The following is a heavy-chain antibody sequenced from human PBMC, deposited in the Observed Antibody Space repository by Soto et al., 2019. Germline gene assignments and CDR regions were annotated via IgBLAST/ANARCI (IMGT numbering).Heavy chain of an antibody. CDR3: ARVTRVVSDYYYYYGMDV. Sequence: ASVEVCCKASGYTFTSYYIHWVRQAPGQGLEWMGIINPSGGSTSYAQKFQGRVTMTRDTSTSTVYMELSSLRSEDTAVYYCARVTRVVSDYYYYYGMDVWGQGTTVNVSS. D-gene: IGHD3-3*01. CDR1: GYTFTSYY. J-gene: IGHJ6*02. V-gene: IGHV1-46*01. CDR2: INPSGGST.